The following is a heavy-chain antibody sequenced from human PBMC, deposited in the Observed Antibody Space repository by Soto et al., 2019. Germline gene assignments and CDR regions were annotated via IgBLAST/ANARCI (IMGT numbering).Heavy chain of an antibody. CDR3: ARASEVAGFDY. V-gene: IGHV3-48*03. CDR2: ISTGGDTI. D-gene: IGHD6-19*01. Sequence: EVQLVESGGGSVQPGGSLRLTCVVSGFTFNNYEMTWVRQAPGKGLEWVSYISTGGDTIYYADSVRGRFTISRDNAKNSLYLQMSRLRAEDSAVYYCARASEVAGFDYWGQGTLVTVSS. CDR1: GFTFNNYE. J-gene: IGHJ4*02.